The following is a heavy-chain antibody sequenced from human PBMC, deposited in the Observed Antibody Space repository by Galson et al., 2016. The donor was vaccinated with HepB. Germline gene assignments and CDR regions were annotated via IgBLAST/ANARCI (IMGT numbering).Heavy chain of an antibody. J-gene: IGHJ4*02. V-gene: IGHV3-21*01. Sequence: SLRLSCAASGFTFTSYTMNRVRQAPGKGLEWVSSIRVSSRYIYYVDSVKGRFTISRDNAKNSLYLQMTSLRAEDTAVYYCARAGVGPIGVWGQGTLVTVSS. CDR3: ARAGVGPIGV. D-gene: IGHD3-3*01. CDR2: IRVSSRYI. CDR1: GFTFTSYT.